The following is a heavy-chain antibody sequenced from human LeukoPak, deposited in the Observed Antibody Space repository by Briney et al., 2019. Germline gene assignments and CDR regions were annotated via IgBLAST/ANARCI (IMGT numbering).Heavy chain of an antibody. CDR1: GGSISSGSYY. CDR3: ARAPMVRGVIWWFDP. J-gene: IGHJ5*02. D-gene: IGHD3-10*01. Sequence: SETLSLTCTVSGGSISSGSYYWGWIRQPPGKGLEWIGSIYYSGSTYYNPSLKSRVTISVDTSKNQFSLKLSSVTAADTAVYYCARAPMVRGVIWWFDPWGQGTLVTVSS. CDR2: IYYSGST. V-gene: IGHV4-39*07.